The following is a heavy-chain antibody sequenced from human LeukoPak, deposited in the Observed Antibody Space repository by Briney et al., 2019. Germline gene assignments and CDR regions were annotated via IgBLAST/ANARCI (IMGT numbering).Heavy chain of an antibody. Sequence: PSETLSLTCIVSGGSISSYCWSWIRQPPGKGLEWIGYIYYSGSTNYNPSLKSRVTISVDTSKNQFSLKLSSVTAADTAVYYCASTHYDSSGFDYWGQGTLVTVST. CDR1: GGSISSYC. D-gene: IGHD3-22*01. V-gene: IGHV4-59*01. CDR3: ASTHYDSSGFDY. J-gene: IGHJ4*02. CDR2: IYYSGST.